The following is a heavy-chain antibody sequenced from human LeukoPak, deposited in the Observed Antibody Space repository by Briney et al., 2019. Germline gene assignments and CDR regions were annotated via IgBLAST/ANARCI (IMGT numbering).Heavy chain of an antibody. D-gene: IGHD3-16*02. V-gene: IGHV4-34*01. CDR3: ARGTRGYDYVWGSYRYDY. CDR2: INHSGST. J-gene: IGHJ4*02. Sequence: PSETLSLTCAVYGGSFSGYYWSWIRQPTGKGLEWIGEINHSGSTNYNPSLKSRVTISVDTSKNQFSLKLSSVTAADTAVYYCARGTRGYDYVWGSYRYDYWGQGTLVTVSS. CDR1: GGSFSGYY.